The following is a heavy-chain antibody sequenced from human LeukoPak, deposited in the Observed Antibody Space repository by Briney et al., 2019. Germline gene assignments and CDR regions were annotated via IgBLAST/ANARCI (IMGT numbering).Heavy chain of an antibody. CDR1: GYTFTSYD. J-gene: IGHJ6*03. V-gene: IGHV1-8*03. CDR3: ARGPPDVVVPAAMVSYYYYMDV. CDR2: MNPNSGNT. Sequence: ALVNVSCKASGYTFTSYDINWVRQATGRGLEWMGWMNPNSGNTGYAQKFQGRVTITRNTSISTAYMELSSLRSEDTAVYYCARGPPDVVVPAAMVSYYYYMDVWGKGTTVTVSS. D-gene: IGHD2-2*01.